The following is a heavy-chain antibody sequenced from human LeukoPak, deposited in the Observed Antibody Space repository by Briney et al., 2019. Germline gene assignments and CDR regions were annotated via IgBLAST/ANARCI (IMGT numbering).Heavy chain of an antibody. Sequence: SVKVSCKASGYTFTGYYMHWVRQAPGQGLEWMGGIIPIFGTANYAQKFQGRVTITADESASTAYMELSSLRSEDTAVYYCARQFYDILTGYYVDYWGQGTLVTVSS. CDR1: GYTFTGYY. CDR2: IIPIFGTA. CDR3: ARQFYDILTGYYVDY. V-gene: IGHV1-69*13. D-gene: IGHD3-9*01. J-gene: IGHJ4*02.